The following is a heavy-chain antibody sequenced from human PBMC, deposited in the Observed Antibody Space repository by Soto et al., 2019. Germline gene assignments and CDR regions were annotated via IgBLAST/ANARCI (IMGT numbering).Heavy chain of an antibody. CDR1: GVSITTTGYS. D-gene: IGHD2-21*01. CDR3: ATYTAYAKHYLDF. J-gene: IGHJ4*02. V-gene: IGHV4-30-2*01. Sequence: SETLSLTCAVSGVSITTTGYSWSWIRQPPGKGLEWIGYIYPSGTIFYNPSLNSRVTISIDTSNNQFSLRLSSVSAADTAVYFCATYTAYAKHYLDFWGRGALVTVSS. CDR2: IYPSGTI.